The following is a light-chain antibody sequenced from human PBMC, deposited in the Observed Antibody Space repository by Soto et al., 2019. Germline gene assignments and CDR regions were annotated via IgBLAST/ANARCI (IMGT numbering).Light chain of an antibody. V-gene: IGLV2-14*01. CDR3: CSYTLRSTLG. J-gene: IGLJ2*01. Sequence: QSALTQPASVSGSPGQSITISCTGTSSDVGGYQYVSWYQQYPGNAHKLVIYEVSNRPSGVSIRFSGSKSGDTASLTISGLQAEDEADYYCCSYTLRSTLGFGGGTKLTVL. CDR1: SSDVGGYQY. CDR2: EVS.